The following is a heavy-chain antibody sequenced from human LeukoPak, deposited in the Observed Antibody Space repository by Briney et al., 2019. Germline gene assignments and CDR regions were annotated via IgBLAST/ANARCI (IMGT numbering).Heavy chain of an antibody. CDR2: IYYSGST. Sequence: SETLSLTWTVSGASISSGNYYWTWIRQPPGKGLEWIGNIYYSGSTYYNPSLKSRITISLDTSKSQFSLRLSSVTAADTAVYYCARQADSSSCYVDSWGQGTLVTVSS. CDR1: GASISSGNYY. CDR3: ARQADSSSCYVDS. V-gene: IGHV4-30-4*08. J-gene: IGHJ4*02. D-gene: IGHD6-13*01.